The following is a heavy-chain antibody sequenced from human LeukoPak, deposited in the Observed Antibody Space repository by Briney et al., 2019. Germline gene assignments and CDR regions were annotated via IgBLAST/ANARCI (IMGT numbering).Heavy chain of an antibody. Sequence: GGSLRLSCAASGFTFSSYAMSWVRQAPGKGLEWVSAISGSGGSTYYADSVKGRFTISRDNSKNTLYLQMNSLRAEDTAVYYCAKALEYCSSTSCHPEMRSYYYYYMDVWGKGTTVTVSS. CDR3: AKALEYCSSTSCHPEMRSYYYYYMDV. J-gene: IGHJ6*03. D-gene: IGHD2-2*01. CDR2: ISGSGGST. CDR1: GFTFSSYA. V-gene: IGHV3-23*01.